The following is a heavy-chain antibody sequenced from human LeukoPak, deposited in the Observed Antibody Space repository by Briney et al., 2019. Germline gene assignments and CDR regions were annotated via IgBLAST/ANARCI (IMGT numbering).Heavy chain of an antibody. CDR3: ARNTHYYDRSGITGMYVCDM. V-gene: IGHV4-4*07. CDR2: MHSSGTT. Sequence: SETLSLTCTVSGGSISGDYWSWIRQPAGKGLEWIGRMHSSGTTNYNPSLQSRVSISMDTSKNQFSLKLSSVTAADTAVYFCARNTHYYDRSGITGMYVCDMWGRGTMVTVSS. CDR1: GGSISGDY. J-gene: IGHJ3*02. D-gene: IGHD3-22*01.